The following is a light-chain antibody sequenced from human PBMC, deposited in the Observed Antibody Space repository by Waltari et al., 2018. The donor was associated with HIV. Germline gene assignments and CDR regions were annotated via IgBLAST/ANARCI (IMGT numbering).Light chain of an antibody. CDR1: SSNIGNNG. V-gene: IGLV1-36*01. CDR3: AAWDDSVNGRL. CDR2: YDV. Sequence: QSVLTQPPSVSGAPRQRVTISCSGSSSNIGNNGVNWYQQLPGKAPKLVIYYDVMWPVGGADRFAGSKSGTSASLAISGLQSEDEADYYCAAWDDSVNGRLFGGGTRLTVL. J-gene: IGLJ2*01.